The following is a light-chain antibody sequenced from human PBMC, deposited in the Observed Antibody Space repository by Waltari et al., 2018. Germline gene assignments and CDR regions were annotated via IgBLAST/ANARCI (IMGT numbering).Light chain of an antibody. J-gene: IGLJ2*01. CDR2: QDN. V-gene: IGLV3-1*01. Sequence: SYELTQPPSVSVSPGQTASITRSGDQLGDKYACWYQQKPGQSPILVIYQDNKRPSGIPERFSGSNSGSTATLTISGTQTMDEADYYCQAWDSNAAVFGGGTKLTVL. CDR3: QAWDSNAAV. CDR1: QLGDKY.